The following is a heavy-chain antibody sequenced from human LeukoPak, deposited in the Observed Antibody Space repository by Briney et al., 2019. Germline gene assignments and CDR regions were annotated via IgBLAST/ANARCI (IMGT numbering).Heavy chain of an antibody. Sequence: ASVKVSCKASGGTFSSYAISWVRQAPGQGLEWMGGIIPIFGTANYAQKFQDRVTITTDESTSTAYMELSSLRSEDTAVYYCARSPEQWPRRPYYDSSGYYPFFDLWGRGTLVTVSS. CDR2: IIPIFGTA. CDR3: ARSPEQWPRRPYYDSSGYYPFFDL. CDR1: GGTFSSYA. V-gene: IGHV1-69*05. D-gene: IGHD3-22*01. J-gene: IGHJ2*01.